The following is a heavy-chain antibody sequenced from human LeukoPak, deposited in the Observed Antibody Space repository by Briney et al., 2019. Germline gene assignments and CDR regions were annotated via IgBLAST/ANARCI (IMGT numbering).Heavy chain of an antibody. Sequence: PSETLSLTCTVSGDSISSYYWSWIRQPPGKGLEWIGYIYYSGSTNYNPSLKSRVTISVDTSKNQFSLKLSSVTAADTAVYYCARGKGGSSPDYWGQGTQATVSS. CDR1: GDSISSYY. J-gene: IGHJ4*02. CDR2: IYYSGST. V-gene: IGHV4-59*01. CDR3: ARGKGGSSPDY. D-gene: IGHD6-6*01.